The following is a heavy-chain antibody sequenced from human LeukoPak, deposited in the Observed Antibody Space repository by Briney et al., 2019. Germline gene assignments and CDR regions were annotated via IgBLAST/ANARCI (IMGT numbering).Heavy chain of an antibody. CDR2: IHSNGNT. CDR1: GGSINNYY. Sequence: SETLSLTCVVSGGSINNYYWSWIRQPPGKGLEWIAYIHSNGNTNYNPSFKSRVTVSVDTSKNQLSLRLTSVAAADTAIYYCARQPSATAAFDIWGQGTVVTVSS. D-gene: IGHD5-18*01. CDR3: ARQPSATAAFDI. V-gene: IGHV4-59*08. J-gene: IGHJ3*02.